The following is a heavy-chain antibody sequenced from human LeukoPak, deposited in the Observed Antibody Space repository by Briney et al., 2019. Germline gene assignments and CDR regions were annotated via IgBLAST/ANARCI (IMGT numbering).Heavy chain of an antibody. D-gene: IGHD6-13*01. CDR3: ARGYSSSWNYFDF. Sequence: PSETLSLTCTVSGGSISSYFWSWIRQPPGKGLEWIGYISDSGGTNYNPSLDSRVTISIDTSKNQFSLKLSSVTAADTAVYYCARGYSSSWNYFDFWGQGTLVTVSS. CDR1: GGSISSYF. CDR2: ISDSGGT. J-gene: IGHJ4*02. V-gene: IGHV4-59*01.